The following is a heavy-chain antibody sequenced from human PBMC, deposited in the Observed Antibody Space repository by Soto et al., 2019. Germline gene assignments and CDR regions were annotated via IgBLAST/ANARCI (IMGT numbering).Heavy chain of an antibody. CDR3: ARDREGYYDSSGFDP. CDR2: INPGGGST. D-gene: IGHD3-22*01. J-gene: IGHJ5*02. V-gene: IGHV1-46*01. CDR1: ESTFTSYY. Sequence: ASVKVSCKASESTFTSYYMHWVHWVRQAPGQGLEWMGIINPGGGSTTYAQKFQGRVTMTRDTSTNTVYMELSSLRSEDTAVYYCARDREGYYDSSGFDPRGQGTLVTVSS.